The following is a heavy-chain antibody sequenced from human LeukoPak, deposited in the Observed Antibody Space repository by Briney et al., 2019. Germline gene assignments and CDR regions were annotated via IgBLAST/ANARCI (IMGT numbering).Heavy chain of an antibody. V-gene: IGHV3-33*01. CDR2: IWYDGSKK. Sequence: GGSLRLSCAASGFTFSSFGMHWVRQAPGKGLEWLSVIWYDGSKKYYADSIEGRFTISRDNSKNTLYLQMNSLRVEDTAVYYCARATYYYDSSGSGYGLDVWGQGTTVTVSS. CDR1: GFTFSSFG. D-gene: IGHD3-22*01. J-gene: IGHJ6*02. CDR3: ARATYYYDSSGSGYGLDV.